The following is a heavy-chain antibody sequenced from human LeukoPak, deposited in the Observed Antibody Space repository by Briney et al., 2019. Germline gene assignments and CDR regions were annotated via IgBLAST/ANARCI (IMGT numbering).Heavy chain of an antibody. Sequence: SETLSLTCDVSGGSFSGYYWTWIRQPPGKGLEWMGKINHSADPNYNPSLKTRLSLSIDTSKNQISLKMRSVTAADTAVYYCARGRNWQTFYHFCMDVWGNGTTVTVSS. J-gene: IGHJ6*03. CDR1: GGSFSGYY. D-gene: IGHD1-14*01. V-gene: IGHV4-34*01. CDR2: INHSADP. CDR3: ARGRNWQTFYHFCMDV.